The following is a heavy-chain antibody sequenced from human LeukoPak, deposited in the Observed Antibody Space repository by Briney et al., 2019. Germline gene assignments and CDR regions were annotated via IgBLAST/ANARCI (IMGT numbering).Heavy chain of an antibody. CDR1: RFTFSNYD. CDR2: ISGGGNTI. J-gene: IGHJ4*02. CDR3: ARVGYCSGGSCYSGYYPVRY. D-gene: IGHD2-15*01. V-gene: IGHV3-48*03. Sequence: PGGSLRLSCAASRFTFSNYDMNWVRQAPGKGLEWVSYISGGGNTIYYADSVKGRFTISRDNAKNSLYLQMNSLRDEDTAVYYCARVGYCSGGSCYSGYYPVRYWGQGTLVTVSS.